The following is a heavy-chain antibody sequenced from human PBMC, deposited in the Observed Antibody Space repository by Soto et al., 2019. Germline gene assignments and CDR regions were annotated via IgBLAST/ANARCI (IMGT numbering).Heavy chain of an antibody. CDR3: AKDRDGYIDY. V-gene: IGHV3-30*18. CDR1: GFTFSSYG. Sequence: QVQLVESGGGVVQPGRSLRLSCAASGFTFSSYGMHWVRQAPGKGLEWVAVISYDGSNKYYADSVKGRFTISRDNSKNTLYLQMNSLRAEDTAVYYCAKDRDGYIDYWGQGTLVTVPS. J-gene: IGHJ4*02. CDR2: ISYDGSNK.